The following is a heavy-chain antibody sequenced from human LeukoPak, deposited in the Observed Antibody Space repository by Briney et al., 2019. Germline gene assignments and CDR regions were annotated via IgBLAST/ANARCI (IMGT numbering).Heavy chain of an antibody. CDR3: ARLDCSGGSCYFHY. V-gene: IGHV4-39*07. CDR2: INHSGST. J-gene: IGHJ4*01. D-gene: IGHD2-15*01. Sequence: SETLSLTCTVSGGSISSNSYYWDWIRQPPGKGLEWIGEINHSGSTNYNPSLKSRVTISVDTSKNQFSLKLSSVTAADTALYYCARLDCSGGSCYFHYWGHETLVTASS. CDR1: GGSISSNSYY.